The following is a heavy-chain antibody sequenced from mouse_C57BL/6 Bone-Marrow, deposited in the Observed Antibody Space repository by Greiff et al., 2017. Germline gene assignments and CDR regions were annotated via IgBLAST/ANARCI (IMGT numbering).Heavy chain of an antibody. V-gene: IGHV5-4*03. J-gene: IGHJ4*01. D-gene: IGHD1-1*01. CDR3: ARGRTTVVEEYAVDY. Sequence: EVKVVESGGGLVKPGGSLKLSCAASGFTFSSYAMSWVRQTPEKRLEWVATISDGGSYTYYPDNVKGRFTISRDNAKNNLYLQMSHLKSEDTAMYYCARGRTTVVEEYAVDYWGQGTSVTVSS. CDR1: GFTFSSYA. CDR2: ISDGGSYT.